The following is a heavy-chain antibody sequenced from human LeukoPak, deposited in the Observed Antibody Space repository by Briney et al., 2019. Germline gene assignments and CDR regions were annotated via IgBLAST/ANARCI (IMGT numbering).Heavy chain of an antibody. D-gene: IGHD5-24*01. CDR1: GGSISSSSYY. CDR2: IYYSGST. V-gene: IGHV4-39*01. CDR3: ARHYNYVS. J-gene: IGHJ4*02. Sequence: SETLSLTCTVSGGSISSSSYYWGWICQPPGKGLEWIGSIYYSGSTSYNPSLKSRVTVSVDTSKNQFSLKLSSVTAADTAVYYCARHYNYVSWGQGTLVTVSS.